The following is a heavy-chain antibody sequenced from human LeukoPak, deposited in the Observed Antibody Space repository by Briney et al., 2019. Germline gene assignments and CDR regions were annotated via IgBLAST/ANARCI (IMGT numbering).Heavy chain of an antibody. J-gene: IGHJ4*02. CDR2: IYYSGST. CDR1: GGSISSSSYY. D-gene: IGHD6-19*01. V-gene: IGHV4-39*01. Sequence: PSETLSLTCTVSGGSISSSSYYWGWIRQPPGKGLEWIGSIYYSGSTYYNPSLKSRVTISVDTSKNQFSLKLSSVTAADTAVYYCASRYSSGWSFDYWGQGTPVTVSS. CDR3: ASRYSSGWSFDY.